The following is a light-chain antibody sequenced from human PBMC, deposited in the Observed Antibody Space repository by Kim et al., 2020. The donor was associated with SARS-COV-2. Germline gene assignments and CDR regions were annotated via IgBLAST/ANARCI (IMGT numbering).Light chain of an antibody. Sequence: PGEGATHSCRASQNIDTYLAWYQQRAGQAPRLLVYDASNRATGVPDRFSGSGSGTDFTLTISRLEPEDFSSYYCQQRNSWPPAVTFGGGTKVDIK. CDR1: QNIDTY. J-gene: IGKJ4*01. V-gene: IGKV3-11*01. CDR3: QQRNSWPPAVT. CDR2: DAS.